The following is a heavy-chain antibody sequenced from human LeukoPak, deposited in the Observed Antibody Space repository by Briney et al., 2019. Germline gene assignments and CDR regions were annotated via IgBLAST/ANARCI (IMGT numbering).Heavy chain of an antibody. D-gene: IGHD3-22*01. Sequence: PSETLSLTCTVSGGSISSSSYYWGWIRQPPGKGLEWIGSIYYSGRTYYNPSLKSRVTISVDTSKNQFSLKLSSVTAADTAVYYCARRGYYDSSGYYSRLRKSAYYFDYWGQGTLVTVSS. CDR3: ARRGYYDSSGYYSRLRKSAYYFDY. V-gene: IGHV4-39*07. CDR2: IYYSGRT. CDR1: GGSISSSSYY. J-gene: IGHJ4*02.